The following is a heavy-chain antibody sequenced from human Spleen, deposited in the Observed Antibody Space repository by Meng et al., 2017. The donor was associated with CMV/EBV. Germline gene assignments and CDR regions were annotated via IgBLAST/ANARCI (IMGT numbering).Heavy chain of an antibody. J-gene: IGHJ4*02. CDR3: ARLDTYCSSTSCYPARFDY. Sequence: SETLSLTCTVSGGSVSSGSYYWSWIRQPPGKGLEWIGYIYYSGSTNYNPSLKSRVTISVDTSKNQFSLKLSSVTAADTAVYYCARLDTYCSSTSCYPARFDYWGQGTLVTVS. D-gene: IGHD2-2*01. CDR1: GGSVSSGSYY. V-gene: IGHV4-61*01. CDR2: IYYSGST.